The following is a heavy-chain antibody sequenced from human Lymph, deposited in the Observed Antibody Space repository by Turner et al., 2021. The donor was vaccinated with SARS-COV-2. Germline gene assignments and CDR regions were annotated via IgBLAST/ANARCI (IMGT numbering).Heavy chain of an antibody. V-gene: IGHV4-59*01. J-gene: IGHJ4*02. CDR3: ARGFDY. Sequence: QLQLQDSVPGLVKPSETLSLTCTVAGGSISSYYWSWIRQPPGKGLEWIGYIYYSGSTNYNPSLKSRVNISVDTSKNQISLKMTSVTAADTAVYYCARGFDYWGQGTLVTVSP. CDR1: GGSISSYY. CDR2: IYYSGST.